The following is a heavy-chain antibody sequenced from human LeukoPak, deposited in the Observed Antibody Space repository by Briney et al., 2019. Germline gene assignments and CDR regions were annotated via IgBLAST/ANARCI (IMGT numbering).Heavy chain of an antibody. Sequence: PGGSLRLSCAASGFTFSSHAMHWVRQAPGKGLEWVAVISYDGGDSVYAESVKGRFTISRDNAKNSLYLQMNSLRDEDSAVYYCARDQGIFDYWGQGTLVTVSS. CDR2: ISYDGGDS. CDR3: ARDQGIFDY. V-gene: IGHV3-30*03. CDR1: GFTFSSHA. J-gene: IGHJ4*02.